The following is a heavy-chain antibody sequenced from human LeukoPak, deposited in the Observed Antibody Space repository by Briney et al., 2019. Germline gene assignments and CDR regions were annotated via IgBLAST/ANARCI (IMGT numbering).Heavy chain of an antibody. CDR1: EFTFSNYA. CDR3: AKQLAHRTFYENYFDY. CDR2: ISGSGGYT. D-gene: IGHD1-1*01. Sequence: GGSLRLSCVASEFTFSNYAMSWVRQAPGKGLEWVSGISGSGGYTQYADSMKGRFTISRDNSENTLFLQMNSLRAEDTAVYYCAKQLAHRTFYENYFDYWGQGILVTVSS. V-gene: IGHV3-23*01. J-gene: IGHJ4*02.